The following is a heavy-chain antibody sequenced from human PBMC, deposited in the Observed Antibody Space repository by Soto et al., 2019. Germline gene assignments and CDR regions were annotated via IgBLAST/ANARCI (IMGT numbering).Heavy chain of an antibody. CDR1: GFSCSNVW. CDR2: IQSETDGGTT. CDR3: TRDKPIDF. D-gene: IGHD2-15*01. J-gene: IGHJ4*02. Sequence: GGSLRLSCAASGFSCSNVWMNWVRQAPGKGLEWVGRIQSETDGGTTDYAAPVRGRFTISRDDSKNTLYLQMNSLKTEDTAVYYCTRDKPIDFWGQGTLVTVSS. V-gene: IGHV3-15*07.